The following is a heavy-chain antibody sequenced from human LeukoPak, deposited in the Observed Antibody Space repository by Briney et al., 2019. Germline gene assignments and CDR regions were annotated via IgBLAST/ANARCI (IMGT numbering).Heavy chain of an antibody. Sequence: SETLSLTCAVSGGSISSNNWWGWVRQPPGKGLEWIGEIYHSGSPNYNPSLKSRVTVSVDKSRNHFSLNLSSVTAADTAVYYCARVNINNWHSCDYWGQGTLVTVSS. V-gene: IGHV4-4*02. J-gene: IGHJ4*02. CDR2: IYHSGSP. D-gene: IGHD1-1*01. CDR1: GGSISSNNW. CDR3: ARVNINNWHSCDY.